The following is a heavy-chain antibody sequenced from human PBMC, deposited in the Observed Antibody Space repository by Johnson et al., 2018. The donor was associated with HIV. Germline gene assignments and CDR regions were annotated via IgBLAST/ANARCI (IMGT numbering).Heavy chain of an antibody. D-gene: IGHD1-26*01. V-gene: IGHV3-30*14. CDR1: GFTFSSYA. Sequence: VQLVESGGGVVQPGRSLRLSCAASGFTFSSYAMHWVRQAPGKGLEWVAVISYDGSNEYYADSVKGRFTISRDNSKNTLYFQMNSLRAEDTAVYFCAREGAWELRPGAFDIWGQGTMVTVSS. CDR2: ISYDGSNE. J-gene: IGHJ3*02. CDR3: AREGAWELRPGAFDI.